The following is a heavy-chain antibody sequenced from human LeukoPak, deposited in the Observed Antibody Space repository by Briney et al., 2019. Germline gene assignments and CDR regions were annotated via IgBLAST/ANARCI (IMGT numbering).Heavy chain of an antibody. Sequence: GGSLRLSCAASGFTFSSYGMHWVRQASGKGLEWVAVIWFDGSNTYYTDSVKGRFTISRDTSKNTLYLQMNSLRAEDTAIYYCARSTVTTHGYFDYWGQGTLVTVSS. J-gene: IGHJ4*02. CDR1: GFTFSSYG. CDR2: IWFDGSNT. CDR3: ARSTVTTHGYFDY. D-gene: IGHD4-17*01. V-gene: IGHV3-33*01.